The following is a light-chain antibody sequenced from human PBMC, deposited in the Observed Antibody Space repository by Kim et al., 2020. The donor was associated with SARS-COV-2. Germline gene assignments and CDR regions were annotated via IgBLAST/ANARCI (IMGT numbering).Light chain of an antibody. CDR1: QRVSTD. CDR2: GAS. CDR3: QQYKNWSPIT. J-gene: IGKJ5*01. V-gene: IGKV3D-15*01. Sequence: SPGERAPLSCRASQRVSTDLAWYQQQSGQAPRLLIYGASTRATGIPGRFSGSGSGTEFTLTISGLQSEDLAVYYCQQYKNWSPITFGQGTRLEIK.